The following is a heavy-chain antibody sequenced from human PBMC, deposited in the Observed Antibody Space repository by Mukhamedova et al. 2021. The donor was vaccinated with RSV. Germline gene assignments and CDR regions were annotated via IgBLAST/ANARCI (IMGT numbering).Heavy chain of an antibody. V-gene: IGHV3-11*01. J-gene: IGHJ6*03. CDR3: ARGYYDILTGYSYYYYMDV. Sequence: GLEWVSYISSSGSTIYYADSVKGRFTISRDNAKNSLYLQMNSLRAEDTAVYYCARGYYDILTGYSYYYYMDVWGQGTTVTVTS. CDR2: ISSSGSTI. D-gene: IGHD3-9*01.